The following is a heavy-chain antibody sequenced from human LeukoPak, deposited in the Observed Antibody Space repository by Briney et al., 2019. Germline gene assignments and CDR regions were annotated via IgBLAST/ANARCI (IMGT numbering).Heavy chain of an antibody. CDR3: ARGPAYAFDI. CDR1: GGSISSSSYY. CDR2: IYYSGST. Sequence: PSETLSLTCTVSGGSISSSSYYWGWIRQPPGRGLEWIGSIYYSGSTYYNPSLKSRVTISVDTSKNQFSLKLSSVTAADTAVYYCARGPAYAFDIWGQGTMVTVSS. V-gene: IGHV4-39*01. J-gene: IGHJ3*02.